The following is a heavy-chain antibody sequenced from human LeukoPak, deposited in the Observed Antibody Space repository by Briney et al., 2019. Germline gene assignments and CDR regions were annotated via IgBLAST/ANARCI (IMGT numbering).Heavy chain of an antibody. D-gene: IGHD2-15*01. CDR2: IYYSRST. J-gene: IGHJ3*02. Sequence: SETLSLTCTVSGGSISSYYWSWIRQPPGKGLEWIGYIYYSRSTNYNPSLKSRVTISVDTSKNQFSLKLSSVTAADTAVYYCARQSSRQHDAFDIWGQGTMVTVSS. CDR3: ARQSSRQHDAFDI. CDR1: GGSISSYY. V-gene: IGHV4-59*08.